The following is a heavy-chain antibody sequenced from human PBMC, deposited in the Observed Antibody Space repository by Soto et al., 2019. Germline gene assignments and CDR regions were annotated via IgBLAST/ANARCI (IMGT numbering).Heavy chain of an antibody. J-gene: IGHJ4*02. CDR3: AREAHNTAMGYPIQ. CDR1: GYAFTSYA. Sequence: ASVKVSCKASGYAFTSYAMHWVRQAPGQRLEWMGWINAGNGNTKYSQKFQGRVTITRDTSASTAYMELSSLRSEDTAVYYCAREAHNTAMGYPIQWGQGTLVTVSS. V-gene: IGHV1-3*01. CDR2: INAGNGNT. D-gene: IGHD5-18*01.